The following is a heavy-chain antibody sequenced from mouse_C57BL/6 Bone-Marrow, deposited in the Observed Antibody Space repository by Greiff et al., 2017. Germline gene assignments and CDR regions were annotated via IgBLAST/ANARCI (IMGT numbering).Heavy chain of an antibody. CDR2: IRNKANGYTT. J-gene: IGHJ4*01. CDR1: GFTFTDYY. CDR3: ARKLRGDAMGY. Sequence: EVQLVESGGGLVQPGGSLSLSCAASGFTFTDYYMSWVRQPPGKALEWLGFIRNKANGYTTEYSASVKGRFTISRDNSQSILYLQMNALRAEDSATYYCARKLRGDAMGYWGQGTSVTVSS. V-gene: IGHV7-3*01. D-gene: IGHD1-1*01.